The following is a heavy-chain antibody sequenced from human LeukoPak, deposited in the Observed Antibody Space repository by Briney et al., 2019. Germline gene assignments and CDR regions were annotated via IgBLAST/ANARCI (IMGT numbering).Heavy chain of an antibody. CDR2: IFYSGST. D-gene: IGHD5-12*01. J-gene: IGHJ4*02. CDR1: GGSISTNNYY. CDR3: AKRPVATIIANPIDY. Sequence: SETLSLTCTVSGGSISTNNYYWGWIRQPPGKGLEWIGNIFYSGSTYYSPSLKSRVTISLDTSRNQFSLKLNSVTAADTAVYYCAKRPVATIIANPIDYWGQGTLVTVSS. V-gene: IGHV4-39*07.